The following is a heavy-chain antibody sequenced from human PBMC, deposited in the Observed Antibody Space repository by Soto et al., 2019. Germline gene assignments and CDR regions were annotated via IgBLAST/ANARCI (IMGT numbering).Heavy chain of an antibody. CDR3: ARWPPDYDFWSGYYNQRYGMDV. Sequence: ASVKVSCKASGYTFTSYDINWVRQATGQGIEWMGWMNPNSGNTGYAQKFQGRVTMTRNTSISTAYMELSSLRSEDTAVYYCARWPPDYDFWSGYYNQRYGMDVWGQGTTVTVSS. CDR1: GYTFTSYD. V-gene: IGHV1-8*01. D-gene: IGHD3-3*01. J-gene: IGHJ6*02. CDR2: MNPNSGNT.